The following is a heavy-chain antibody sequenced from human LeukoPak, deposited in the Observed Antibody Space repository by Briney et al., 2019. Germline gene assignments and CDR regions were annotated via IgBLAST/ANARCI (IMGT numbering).Heavy chain of an antibody. CDR2: IIPIFGTA. J-gene: IGHJ6*02. Sequence: GSSVKVSCKASGGTFSSYAISWVRQAPGQGLEWMGGIIPIFGTANYAQKFQGRVTITADESTSTAYMELSSLRSEDTAVYYCARCPTYYDILTGYYNYYYGMDVWGQGTTVTVSS. CDR3: ARCPTYYDILTGYYNYYYGMDV. V-gene: IGHV1-69*01. D-gene: IGHD3-9*01. CDR1: GGTFSSYA.